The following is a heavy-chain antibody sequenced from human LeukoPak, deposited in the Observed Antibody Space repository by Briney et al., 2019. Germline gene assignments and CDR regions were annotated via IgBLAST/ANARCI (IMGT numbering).Heavy chain of an antibody. CDR1: GFTFSSYT. CDR2: IGFTSSYI. Sequence: GGSLRFSCAASGFTFSSYTMNWVRQAPGKGLEWVSSIGFTSSYIYYADSVKGRFTISRDNAKNSLYLQMNSLRAEDTAVYYCAGDLGQYYDTSDNWFDPWGQGTLVTVSS. J-gene: IGHJ5*02. CDR3: AGDLGQYYDTSDNWFDP. V-gene: IGHV3-21*01. D-gene: IGHD3-22*01.